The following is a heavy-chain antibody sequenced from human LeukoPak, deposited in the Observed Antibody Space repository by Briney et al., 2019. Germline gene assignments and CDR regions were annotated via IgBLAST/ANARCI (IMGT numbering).Heavy chain of an antibody. CDR3: GRARSSSSPWDFDY. J-gene: IGHJ4*02. D-gene: IGHD6-6*01. Sequence: GASVKVSFKASGYPFSDYYMHWVRPAPGQGLEWMGRINPNSGVTNYAQKFQGRVTMTRDASISTIYMELSRLRSDDTAVYYCGRARSSSSPWDFDYWGQGTLVTVS. CDR1: GYPFSDYY. CDR2: INPNSGVT. V-gene: IGHV1-2*06.